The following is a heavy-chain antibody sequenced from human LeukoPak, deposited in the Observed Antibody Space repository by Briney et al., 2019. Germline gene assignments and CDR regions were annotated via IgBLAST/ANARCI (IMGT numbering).Heavy chain of an antibody. V-gene: IGHV3-21*01. CDR1: GFSFDTYS. Sequence: PGGSLRLSGAASGFSFDTYSMNWVRQGPGKGLEWVSSISSSSSYIYHADSVKGRFTISSDNAKNSLYLQMNSLRDEDTAVYYCARDKGFDYWGQGTLVTVSS. J-gene: IGHJ4*02. CDR2: ISSSSSYI. CDR3: ARDKGFDY.